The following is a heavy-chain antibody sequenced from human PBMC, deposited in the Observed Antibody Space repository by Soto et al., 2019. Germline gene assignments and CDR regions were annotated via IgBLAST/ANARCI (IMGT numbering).Heavy chain of an antibody. CDR3: ARDSALGYCSSTSCYRPATDYYYGMDV. CDR2: IIPIFGTA. CDR1: GGTFSSYA. J-gene: IGHJ6*02. Sequence: SVKVSCKASGGTFSSYAISWVRQAPGQGLEWMGGIIPIFGTANYAQKFQGRVTITADESTSTAYMELSSLRSEDTAVYYCARDSALGYCSSTSCYRPATDYYYGMDVWGQGTTVTVSS. D-gene: IGHD2-2*02. V-gene: IGHV1-69*13.